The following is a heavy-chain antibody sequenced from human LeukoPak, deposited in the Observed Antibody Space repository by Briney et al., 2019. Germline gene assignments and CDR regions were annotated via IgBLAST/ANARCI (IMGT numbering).Heavy chain of an antibody. D-gene: IGHD3-22*01. J-gene: IGHJ4*02. CDR1: GFTFISYS. CDR3: ARVDYYDSSGSPDY. CDR2: ISISSSYI. V-gene: IGHV3-21*01. Sequence: PGGSLRLSCAASGFTFISYSMNWVRQAPGKGLEWVSSISISSSYIYYADSVKGRVTISRDNAKNSLYLQMNRLRAEDTAVYYCARVDYYDSSGSPDYWGQGTLVTVSS.